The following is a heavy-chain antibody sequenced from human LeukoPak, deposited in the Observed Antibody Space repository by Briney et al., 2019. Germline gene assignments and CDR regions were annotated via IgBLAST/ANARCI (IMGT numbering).Heavy chain of an antibody. CDR3: AKVSADYYGMDV. D-gene: IGHD3-10*01. CDR1: GFTFSSHG. V-gene: IGHV3-30*18. CDR2: ISYDGSNK. J-gene: IGHJ6*02. Sequence: LGGSLRLSCAASGFTFSSHGMHWVRQAPGKGLEWVAVISYDGSNKYYADSVKGGFTISRDNSKNTLYLQMNSLRAEDTAVYYCAKVSADYYGMDVWGQGTTVTVSS.